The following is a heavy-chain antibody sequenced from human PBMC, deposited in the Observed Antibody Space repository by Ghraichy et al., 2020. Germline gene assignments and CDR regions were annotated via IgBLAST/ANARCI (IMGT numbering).Heavy chain of an antibody. Sequence: GESLNISCAASGFTFSSYEMNWVRQAPGKGLEWVSYISSSGSTIYYADSVKGRFTISRDNAKNSLYLQMNSLRAEDTAVYYCARDQDSSSWSPFDYWGQGTLVTVSS. J-gene: IGHJ4*02. V-gene: IGHV3-48*03. CDR2: ISSSGSTI. CDR1: GFTFSSYE. D-gene: IGHD6-13*01. CDR3: ARDQDSSSWSPFDY.